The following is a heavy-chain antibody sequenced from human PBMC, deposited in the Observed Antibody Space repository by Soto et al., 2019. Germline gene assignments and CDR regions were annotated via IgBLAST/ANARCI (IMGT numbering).Heavy chain of an antibody. CDR3: ARTSDRGGGWFDP. CDR2: IYPGDSDT. V-gene: IGHV5-51*01. Sequence: PGESLKISCQGSGYSFTSYWIGWVRQMPGKGLEWMGIIYPGDSDTRYSPSFQGEVTISADKSISTAYLQWSSLKASDTAMYYCARTSDRGGGWFDPWGQGTLVTVSS. D-gene: IGHD3-10*01. CDR1: GYSFTSYW. J-gene: IGHJ5*02.